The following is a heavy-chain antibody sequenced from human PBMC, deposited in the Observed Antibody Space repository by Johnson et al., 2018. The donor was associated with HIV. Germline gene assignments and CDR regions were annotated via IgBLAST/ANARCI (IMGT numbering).Heavy chain of an antibody. D-gene: IGHD5-18*01. J-gene: IGHJ3*02. CDR2: VYSGGNT. CDR3: ARDRGGSSYSWVAFDI. V-gene: IGHV3-66*01. CDR1: GFTVSSNY. Sequence: VYLVESGGGLVQPGGSLRLSCAASGFTVSSNYMSWVRQAPGKGLEWVSIVYSGGNTYFTDSVRGRFTISRDNSKNTVYLQMNSLRAEDTAMYYCARDRGGSSYSWVAFDIWGQGTMVTVSS.